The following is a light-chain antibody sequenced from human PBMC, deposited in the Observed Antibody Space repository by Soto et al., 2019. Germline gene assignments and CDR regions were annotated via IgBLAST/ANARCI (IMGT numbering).Light chain of an antibody. CDR2: RDD. CDR3: AAWDDSLDAWV. Sequence: QSVLTQSPSASGTPGQRVTISCSGSSSNIGENTVNWYQQLPGAAPKVLIYRDDQRPSGVPDRFSGSKSGTSASLAISGLQSEDESVFFCAAWDDSLDAWVFGGGTKLTVL. CDR1: SSNIGENT. V-gene: IGLV1-44*01. J-gene: IGLJ3*02.